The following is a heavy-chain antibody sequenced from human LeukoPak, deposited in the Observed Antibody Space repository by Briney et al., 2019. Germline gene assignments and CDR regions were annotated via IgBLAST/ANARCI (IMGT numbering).Heavy chain of an antibody. CDR1: GFTFSSYA. J-gene: IGHJ4*02. CDR3: AKDSGYSSSWYVFDY. CDR2: ISWNSGSI. Sequence: GGSLRLSCAASGFTFSSYAMSWVRQAPGKGLEWVSGISWNSGSIGYADSVKGRFTISRDNAKNSLYLQMNSLRAEDTALYYCAKDSGYSSSWYVFDYWGQGTLVTVSS. D-gene: IGHD6-13*01. V-gene: IGHV3-9*01.